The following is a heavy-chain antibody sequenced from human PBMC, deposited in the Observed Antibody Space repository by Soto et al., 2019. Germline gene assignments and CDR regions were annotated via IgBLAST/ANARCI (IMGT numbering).Heavy chain of an antibody. D-gene: IGHD2-8*02. J-gene: IGHJ4*02. CDR2: INHSGST. Sequence: SETLSLTCAVYGGSFSGYYWTWIRQPPRTGLEWIGEINHSGSTNYNPSLKCRVTISVDTSKNQFSLKLTSVTAADTALYYCARDKITGLFDYWGQGTLVTVS. CDR3: ARDKITGLFDY. CDR1: GGSFSGYY. V-gene: IGHV4-34*01.